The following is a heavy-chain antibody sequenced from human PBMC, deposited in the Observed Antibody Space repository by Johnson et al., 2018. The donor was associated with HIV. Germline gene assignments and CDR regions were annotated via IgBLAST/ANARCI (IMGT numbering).Heavy chain of an antibody. Sequence: VQLVESGGGLVQPGGSLRLSCAASGFTFSSYAMRWVRQAPGKGLEWVAVISGNGGSTYYADSVKGRFTIPRDHSKHTLYMQMNSLRAEDTTVYYCAKDPPRDYDFGSGSGNAFDIWGQGTMVTVSS. CDR3: AKDPPRDYDFGSGSGNAFDI. CDR2: ISGNGGST. D-gene: IGHD3-3*01. V-gene: IGHV3-23*04. CDR1: GFTFSSYA. J-gene: IGHJ3*02.